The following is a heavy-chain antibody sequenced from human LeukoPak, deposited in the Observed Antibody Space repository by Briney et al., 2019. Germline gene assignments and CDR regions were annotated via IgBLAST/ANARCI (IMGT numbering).Heavy chain of an antibody. Sequence: SETLSLTCTVSGGSISSSSYYWGWIRQPPGKGLEWIGEINHSGSTNYNPSLKSRVTISVGTSKNQFSLKLSSVTAADTAVYYCARGLQGDPPLHNWGQGTLVTVSS. D-gene: IGHD2-21*02. J-gene: IGHJ4*02. V-gene: IGHV4-39*07. CDR1: GGSISSSSYY. CDR2: INHSGST. CDR3: ARGLQGDPPLHN.